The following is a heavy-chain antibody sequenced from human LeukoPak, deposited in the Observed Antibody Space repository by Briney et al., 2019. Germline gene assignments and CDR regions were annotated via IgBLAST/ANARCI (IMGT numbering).Heavy chain of an antibody. J-gene: IGHJ6*04. D-gene: IGHD3-10*02. CDR2: ISYDGSNK. Sequence: GGSLRLSCAASGFTFSSYEMNWVRQAPGKGLEWVAVISYDGSNKYYADSVKGRFTISRDNAKNSLYLQMNSLRAEDTAVYYCAELGITMIGGVWGKGTTVTISS. CDR3: AELGITMIGGV. V-gene: IGHV3-30*18. CDR1: GFTFSSYE.